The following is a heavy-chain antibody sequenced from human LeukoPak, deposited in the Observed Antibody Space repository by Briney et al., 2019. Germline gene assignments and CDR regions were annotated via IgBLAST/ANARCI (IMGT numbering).Heavy chain of an antibody. V-gene: IGHV3-23*01. CDR1: GFTFSSFT. D-gene: IGHD1-7*01. CDR2: YNGGNDGT. J-gene: IGHJ2*01. Sequence: GGSLRLSCAASGFTFSSFTMSWVRQAPEKGLEWLSVYNGGNDGTYYADSVKGRFAISRDNSKNTLYLQLNSLRTEDTAVYYCAKANGITGTTYWYFDLWGRGTLVTVSS. CDR3: AKANGITGTTYWYFDL.